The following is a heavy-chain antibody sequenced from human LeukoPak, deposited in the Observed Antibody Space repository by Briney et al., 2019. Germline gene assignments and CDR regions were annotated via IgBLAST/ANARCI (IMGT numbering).Heavy chain of an antibody. V-gene: IGHV3-30*02. CDR2: IRYDGSNK. J-gene: IGHJ4*02. Sequence: PGGSLRLSCAASGFTFSSYGMHWVRQAPGKGLEWVAFIRYDGSNKYYADSVKGRFTISRDNSKNTLYLQMNSLRAEDTAVYYCARVPPPLGYCSGGSCYSFDYWGQGTLVTVSS. CDR1: GFTFSSYG. CDR3: ARVPPPLGYCSGGSCYSFDY. D-gene: IGHD2-15*01.